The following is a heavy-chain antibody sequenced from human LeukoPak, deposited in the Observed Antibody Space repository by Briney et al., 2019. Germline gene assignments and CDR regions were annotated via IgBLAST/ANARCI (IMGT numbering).Heavy chain of an antibody. CDR1: GGTFSSYA. CDR3: ARGRDARIKVAVADTPLTNFDY. Sequence: AASVKVSCKASGGTFSSYAISWVRQAPGQGLEWMGRIIPILGIANYAQKLQGRVTMTTDTSTSTAYMELRSLRSDDTAVYYCARGRDARIKVAVADTPLTNFDYWGQGTLVTVSS. V-gene: IGHV1-69*04. D-gene: IGHD6-19*01. CDR2: IIPILGIA. J-gene: IGHJ4*02.